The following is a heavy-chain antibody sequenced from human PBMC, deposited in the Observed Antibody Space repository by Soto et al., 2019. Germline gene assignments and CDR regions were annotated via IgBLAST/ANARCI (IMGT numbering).Heavy chain of an antibody. J-gene: IGHJ4*02. Sequence: GGSLRLSCAASGVTFTRYSMNWIRQAPRKELEWVSSISTTTKYIYYGDPIKSRFTISRDNAKNPLYLEMNSLRAEDTAVYYCARESEDLTSNFDYWGQGPLGAVAS. V-gene: IGHV3-21*06. CDR1: GVTFTRYS. CDR2: ISTTTKYI. CDR3: ARESEDLTSNFDY.